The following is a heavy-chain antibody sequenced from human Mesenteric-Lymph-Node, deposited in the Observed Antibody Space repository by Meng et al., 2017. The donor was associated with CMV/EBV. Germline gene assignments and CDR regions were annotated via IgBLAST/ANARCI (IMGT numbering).Heavy chain of an antibody. CDR3: VLDNGRGDF. CDR2: ISSSGTTT. Sequence: GESLKISCVGSEYNFSDYAMNWVRQAPGKGLEWVSYISSSGTTTYYVDAVKGRFTILRDNAENSLYLQMTSLRAEDTAVYYCVLDNGRGDFWGQGTLVTVSS. CDR1: EYNFSDYA. V-gene: IGHV3-48*03. J-gene: IGHJ4*02. D-gene: IGHD3-10*02.